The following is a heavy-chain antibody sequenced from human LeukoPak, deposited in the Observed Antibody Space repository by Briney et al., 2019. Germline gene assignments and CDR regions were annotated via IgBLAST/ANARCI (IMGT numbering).Heavy chain of an antibody. J-gene: IGHJ4*02. CDR1: GYSISSGYY. CDR2: IYHSGST. CDR3: AREYYDILTGYYRGFDY. D-gene: IGHD3-9*01. Sequence: SETLSLTCAVSGYSISSGYYWGWIRQPPGKGLEWIGSIYHSGSTYYNPSLKSRVTISVDTSKNQFSLKLSSVTAADTAVYYCAREYYDILTGYYRGFDYWGQGTLVTVSS. V-gene: IGHV4-38-2*02.